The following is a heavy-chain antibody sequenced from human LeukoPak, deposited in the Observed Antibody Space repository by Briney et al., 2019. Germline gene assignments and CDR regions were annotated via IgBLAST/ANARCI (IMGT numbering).Heavy chain of an antibody. CDR3: ARDRMLTRTLGLVGY. V-gene: IGHV3-20*04. Sequence: GGSLRLSCAASGFTFDDYGMSWVRQAPGKGLEWVSGINWNGGSTGYADSVKGRFTISRDNAKNSLYLQMNSVRAEDKASNYCARDRMLTRTLGLVGYWRRGPLVTVSS. D-gene: IGHD1-20*01. CDR2: INWNGGST. J-gene: IGHJ4*02. CDR1: GFTFDDYG.